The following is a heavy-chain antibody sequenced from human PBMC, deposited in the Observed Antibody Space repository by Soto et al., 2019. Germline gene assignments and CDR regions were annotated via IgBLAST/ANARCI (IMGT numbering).Heavy chain of an antibody. Sequence: QVQLQQWGAGLLKPSETLSLTCAVYGGSFSGYYGSWIRQPPGKGLEWIGEINHSGSTNYNPSLKSRVTISVDTSKNQFSLKLSSVTAADTAVYYCARGNYDFWSGSRVGDWFDPWGQGTLVTVSS. CDR2: INHSGST. J-gene: IGHJ5*02. CDR1: GGSFSGYY. D-gene: IGHD3-3*01. V-gene: IGHV4-34*01. CDR3: ARGNYDFWSGSRVGDWFDP.